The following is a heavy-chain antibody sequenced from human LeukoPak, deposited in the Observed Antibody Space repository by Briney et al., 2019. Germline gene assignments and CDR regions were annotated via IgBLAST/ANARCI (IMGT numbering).Heavy chain of an antibody. CDR1: GFTFSTYA. CDR2: ISGSGVST. J-gene: IGHJ4*02. V-gene: IGHV3-23*01. Sequence: GGSLRLSCAASGFTFSTYAMSSVRPAPGKGLEWVLAISGSGVSTYYADSVKGRFTISSDNSKNTLYLQMNSLRAEDTAVYYCAKDRHVVVVAAMPLDYWGQGTLVAVSS. D-gene: IGHD2-15*01. CDR3: AKDRHVVVVAAMPLDY.